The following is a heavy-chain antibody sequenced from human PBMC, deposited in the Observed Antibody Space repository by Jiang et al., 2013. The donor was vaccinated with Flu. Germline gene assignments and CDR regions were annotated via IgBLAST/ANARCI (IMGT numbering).Heavy chain of an antibody. V-gene: IGHV2-5*02. D-gene: IGHD6-13*01. CDR3: AHRQVWQQLVPGYYGMDV. J-gene: IGHJ6*02. Sequence: KPTQTLTLTCTFSGFSLSTSGVGVGWIRQPPGKALEWLALIYWDDDKRYSPSLKSRLTITKDTSKNQVVLTMTNMDPVDTATYYCAHRQVWQQLVPGYYGMDVWGQGTTVTVSS. CDR2: IYWDDDK. CDR1: GFSLSTSGVG.